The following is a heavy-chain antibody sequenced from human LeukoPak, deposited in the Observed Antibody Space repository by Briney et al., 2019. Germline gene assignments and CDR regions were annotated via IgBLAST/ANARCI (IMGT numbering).Heavy chain of an antibody. CDR2: IHASEIT. V-gene: IGHV4-4*07. CDR3: ARRDYNSVWFDP. CDR1: GGSISSYY. Sequence: SETLSLTCTVSGGSISSYYWSWIRQSAGKGLEWIGRIHASEITNYNPSLKSRVTLSVDTSKNRFSLKVNSVTAADTAVHYCARRDYNSVWFDPWGQGTLVTVSS. J-gene: IGHJ5*02. D-gene: IGHD4-11*01.